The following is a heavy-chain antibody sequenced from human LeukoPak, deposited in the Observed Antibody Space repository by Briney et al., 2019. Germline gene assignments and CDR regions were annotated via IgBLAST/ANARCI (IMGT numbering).Heavy chain of an antibody. D-gene: IGHD2-2*01. CDR1: GFTFSSYW. CDR2: ISWNSGNI. V-gene: IGHV3-9*01. CDR3: AKDYCSSTTCYYNY. J-gene: IGHJ4*02. Sequence: PGGSLRLSCAASGFTFSSYWMHWVRQAPGKGLEWVSGISWNSGNIGYADSVKGRFTISRDNAKNSLFLQMNSLRAEDTALYYCAKDYCSSTTCYYNYWGQGTLVTVSS.